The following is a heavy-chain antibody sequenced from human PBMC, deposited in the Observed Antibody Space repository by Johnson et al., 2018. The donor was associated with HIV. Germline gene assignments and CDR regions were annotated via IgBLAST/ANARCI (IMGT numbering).Heavy chain of an antibody. Sequence: VQLVESGGGVVQPGRSLRLSCAASGFTFSTYAMNWVRQGPGKGLEWVAVISYDGSNEYYPDSVRGRFSISRDNSKNTLYLQMNTLRGDDTAVYYCARGGEETAADVFDIWGQGTMVTVSS. D-gene: IGHD6-25*01. J-gene: IGHJ3*02. V-gene: IGHV3-30*01. CDR3: ARGGEETAADVFDI. CDR2: ISYDGSNE. CDR1: GFTFSTYA.